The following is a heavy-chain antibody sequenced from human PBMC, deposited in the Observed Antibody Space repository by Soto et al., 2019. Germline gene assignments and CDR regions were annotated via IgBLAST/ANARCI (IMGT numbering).Heavy chain of an antibody. J-gene: IGHJ4*01. Sequence: PSETLSLTCTVSGGSIGSGGYCWSWIRQHPGKGLEWIGYIYYSGSTYYNPSLKSRVTISVDTSKNQFSLKLSSVTAADTAVYYCARVGRYYDILTGYYTNPFDYWGQEPWSPSP. V-gene: IGHV4-31*03. CDR3: ARVGRYYDILTGYYTNPFDY. CDR2: IYYSGST. D-gene: IGHD3-9*01. CDR1: GGSIGSGGYC.